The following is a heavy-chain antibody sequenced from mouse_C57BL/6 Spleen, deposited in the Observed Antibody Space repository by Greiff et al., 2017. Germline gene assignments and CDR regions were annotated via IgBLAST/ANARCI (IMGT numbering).Heavy chain of an antibody. Sequence: VQLQESGAELVKPGASVKISCKASGYAFSGYWMNWVKQRPGKGLEWIGQIYPGAGDTNYNGKFKGKATLTADKSSSTAYMQLSSLTSEDSAVYFCARYETTVVAPNYFDYWGQGTTLTVAS. CDR1: GYAFSGYW. V-gene: IGHV1-80*01. D-gene: IGHD1-1*01. J-gene: IGHJ2*01. CDR2: IYPGAGDT. CDR3: ARYETTVVAPNYFDY.